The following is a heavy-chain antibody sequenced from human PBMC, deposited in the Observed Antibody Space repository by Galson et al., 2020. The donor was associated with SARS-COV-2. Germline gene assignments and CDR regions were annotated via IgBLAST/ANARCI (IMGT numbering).Heavy chain of an antibody. Sequence: SVKVSCKASGGTFRSYAISWVRQAPGQGLEWMGGIIPIFGTANYAQKFQGRVTITADESTSTAYMELSSLRSEDTAVYYCARLRGYSYGYGPNYLDDWGQGTLVTVSS. J-gene: IGHJ4*02. CDR2: IIPIFGTA. V-gene: IGHV1-69*13. CDR1: GGTFRSYA. CDR3: ARLRGYSYGYGPNYLDD. D-gene: IGHD5-18*01.